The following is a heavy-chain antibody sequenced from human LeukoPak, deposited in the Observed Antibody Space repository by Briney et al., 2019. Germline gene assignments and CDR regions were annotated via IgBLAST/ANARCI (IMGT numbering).Heavy chain of an antibody. D-gene: IGHD6-19*01. Sequence: SETLSLTCAVSGYSISSGYYWGWIRQPPGKGLEWIGSLYHSGSTYYNSSLKSRVTISVDTSKSQFSLKLSSVTAADTAVYYCARDGSGWIGYFDYWGQGTLVTVSS. CDR1: GYSISSGYY. J-gene: IGHJ4*02. V-gene: IGHV4-38-2*02. CDR2: LYHSGST. CDR3: ARDGSGWIGYFDY.